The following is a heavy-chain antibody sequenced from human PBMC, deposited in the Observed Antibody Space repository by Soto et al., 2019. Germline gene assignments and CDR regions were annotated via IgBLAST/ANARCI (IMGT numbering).Heavy chain of an antibody. CDR2: INHSGST. D-gene: IGHD3-3*01. CDR3: ARASGVGDFWSGYPPKTYYYYYYMDV. V-gene: IGHV4-34*01. CDR1: GGSFSGYY. Sequence: LPETLSLTCAVYGGSFSGYYWSWIRQPPGKGLEWIGEINHSGSTNYNPSLKSRVTISVDTSKNQFSLKLSSVTAADTAVYYCARASGVGDFWSGYPPKTYYYYYYMDVWGKGTTVTVSS. J-gene: IGHJ6*03.